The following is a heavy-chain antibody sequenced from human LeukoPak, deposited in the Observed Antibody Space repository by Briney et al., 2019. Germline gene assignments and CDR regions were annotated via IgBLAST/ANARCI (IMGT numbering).Heavy chain of an antibody. CDR1: GGSISSYY. CDR3: ARHGLGYCSGGSCYSYEYFQH. J-gene: IGHJ1*01. CDR2: IYYRGST. Sequence: SETLSLTCTVSGGSISSYYWSWIRRPPGKGLEWIGYIYYRGSTNYNPSLKSRVTISVDTSKNQFSLKLSSVTAADTAVYYCARHGLGYCSGGSCYSYEYFQHWGQGTLVTVSS. D-gene: IGHD2-15*01. V-gene: IGHV4-59*08.